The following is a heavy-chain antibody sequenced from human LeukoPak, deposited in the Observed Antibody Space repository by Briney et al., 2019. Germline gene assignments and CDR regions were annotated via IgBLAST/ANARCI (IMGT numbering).Heavy chain of an antibody. CDR2: IWYDGSNK. D-gene: IGHD6-13*01. CDR1: GFTFSSYG. Sequence: GGSQSLSCAASGFTFSSYGMHWVRQAPGKGLEWVAVIWYDGSNKYYADSVKGRFTISRDNSKNTLYLQMNSLRAEDTAVYYCARVNITSSSWDFWGQGTLVTVSS. CDR3: ARVNITSSSWDF. J-gene: IGHJ4*02. V-gene: IGHV3-33*01.